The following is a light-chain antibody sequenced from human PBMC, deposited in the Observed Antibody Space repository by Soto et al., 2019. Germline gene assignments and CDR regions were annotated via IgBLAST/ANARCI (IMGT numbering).Light chain of an antibody. CDR1: QNLNNW. CDR3: QQYTSYQWT. CDR2: KAA. Sequence: DIQMTQSPSTLSASVGDRVTITCRASQNLNNWLAWFQQKPGKVPTLLIYKAAGLESGVPSRFSGSGSGTEFTLTISSLQPDDFSTYYCQQYTSYQWTFGQGTKVEIK. V-gene: IGKV1-5*03. J-gene: IGKJ1*01.